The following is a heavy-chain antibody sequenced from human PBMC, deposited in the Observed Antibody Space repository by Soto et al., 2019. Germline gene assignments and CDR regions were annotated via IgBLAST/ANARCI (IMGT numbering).Heavy chain of an antibody. CDR2: ISYDGSNK. Sequence: GGSLRLSCAASGFTLSSYGMHWVRQAPGKGLEWVAVISYDGSNKYYADSVKGRFTISRDNSKNTLYLQMNSLRAEDTAVYYCAKDLYGGEEVVGIYYYYGMDVWGQGTTVTVSS. CDR3: AKDLYGGEEVVGIYYYYGMDV. V-gene: IGHV3-30*18. D-gene: IGHD6-19*01. CDR1: GFTLSSYG. J-gene: IGHJ6*02.